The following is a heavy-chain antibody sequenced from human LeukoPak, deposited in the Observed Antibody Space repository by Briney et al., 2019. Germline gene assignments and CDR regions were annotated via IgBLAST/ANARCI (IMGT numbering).Heavy chain of an antibody. CDR1: GGSFSGYY. J-gene: IGHJ4*02. Sequence: SETLSLTCAVYGGSFSGYYWSWIRQPPGKGLEWIGEINHSGSTNYNPSLKSRVTISVDTSKNQFSLKLSSVTAADTAVYYCARDPSIVGAPDYWGQGTLVTVSS. CDR3: ARDPSIVGAPDY. V-gene: IGHV4-34*01. D-gene: IGHD1-26*01. CDR2: INHSGST.